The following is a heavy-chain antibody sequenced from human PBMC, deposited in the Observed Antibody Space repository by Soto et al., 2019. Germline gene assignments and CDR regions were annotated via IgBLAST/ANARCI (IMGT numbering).Heavy chain of an antibody. CDR2: ISGSGGST. V-gene: IGHV3-23*01. CDR1: GFTFSSYA. D-gene: IGHD3-3*01. Sequence: GGSLRLSCAASGFTFSSYAMSWVRQAPGKGLEWVSAISGSGGSTYYADSVKGRFTISRDNSKNTLYLQMNSLRAEDTAVYYCAKGSGVVIIHYYYYMDVWGKGTTVTVSS. J-gene: IGHJ6*03. CDR3: AKGSGVVIIHYYYYMDV.